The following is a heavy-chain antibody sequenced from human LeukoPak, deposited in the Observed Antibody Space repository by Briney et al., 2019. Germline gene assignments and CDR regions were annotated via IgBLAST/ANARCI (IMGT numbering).Heavy chain of an antibody. Sequence: GALRLSCAASGFTFSSYAMHWVRQAPGKGLEWVAVISYDGSNKYYADSVKGRFTISRDNFRNTLSLQMNSLRPDDTAIYYCAKDEGVVLSTSFDFGHWGQGTLVAVSS. V-gene: IGHV3-30-3*01. J-gene: IGHJ4*02. CDR3: AKDEGVVLSTSFDFGH. CDR2: ISYDGSNK. D-gene: IGHD3-16*01. CDR1: GFTFSSYA.